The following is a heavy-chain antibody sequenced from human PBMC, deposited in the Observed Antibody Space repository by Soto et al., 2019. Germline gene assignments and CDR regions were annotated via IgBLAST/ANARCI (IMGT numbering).Heavy chain of an antibody. J-gene: IGHJ6*02. Sequence: QVQLVQSGAEVKKPGSSVKVSCKASGGTFSSYTISWVRQAPGQGLEWMGRIIPILGIANYAQKFQGRVTITADKSTSTAYMELSSLRSEDTAVYYCAREAYTVTTTESYYYYGMDVWGQGTTVTVSS. CDR1: GGTFSSYT. V-gene: IGHV1-69*08. CDR3: AREAYTVTTTESYYYYGMDV. D-gene: IGHD4-17*01. CDR2: IIPILGIA.